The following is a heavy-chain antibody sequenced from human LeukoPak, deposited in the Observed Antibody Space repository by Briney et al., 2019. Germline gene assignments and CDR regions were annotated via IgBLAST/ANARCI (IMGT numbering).Heavy chain of an antibody. CDR2: ISYDGSNK. CDR3: ARDVTIFGVVIGYGMDV. V-gene: IGHV3-30-3*01. Sequence: GGSLRLSCAASGFTFSSYAMHWVRQAPGKGLEWVAVISYDGSNKYYADSVKGRFTISRDNSKNTLYLQMNSLRAEDTAVYYCARDVTIFGVVIGYGMDVWGQGTTVTVSS. D-gene: IGHD3-3*01. CDR1: GFTFSSYA. J-gene: IGHJ6*02.